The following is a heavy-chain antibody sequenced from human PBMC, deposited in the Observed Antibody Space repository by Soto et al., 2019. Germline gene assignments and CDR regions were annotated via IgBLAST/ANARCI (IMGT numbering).Heavy chain of an antibody. CDR2: IIPIFGTA. CDR3: ARDSGVETGETGFDY. V-gene: IGHV1-69*13. CDR1: GGTFSSYA. Sequence: SVKVSCKASGGTFSSYAISWVRQAPGQGLEWMGGIIPIFGTANYAQKFQGRVTITADESTSTAYMELSSLRSENTAVYYCARDSGVETGETGFDYWGQGTLVTVSS. D-gene: IGHD3-10*01. J-gene: IGHJ4*02.